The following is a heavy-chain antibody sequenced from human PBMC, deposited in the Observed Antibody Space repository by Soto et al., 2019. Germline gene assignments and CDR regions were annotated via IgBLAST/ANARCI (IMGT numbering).Heavy chain of an antibody. CDR2: ISGSTNYM. D-gene: IGHD3-9*01. CDR1: GFTFSPYN. V-gene: IGHV3-21*01. CDR3: ARGFLTGYHNWFDS. J-gene: IGHJ5*01. Sequence: GGSLRLSCTASGFTFSPYNMNWVRQAPGKGLEWVSSISGSTNYMYYADSVKGRFTISRDNAKNSLYLQMNSLRAEDTAVYYCARGFLTGYHNWFDSWGQGTLVTVSS.